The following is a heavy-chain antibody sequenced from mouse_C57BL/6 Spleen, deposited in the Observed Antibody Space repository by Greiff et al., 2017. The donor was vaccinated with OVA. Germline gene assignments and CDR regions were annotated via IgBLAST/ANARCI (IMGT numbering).Heavy chain of an antibody. Sequence: VNLVESGAELARPGASVKMSCKASGYTFTSYTMHWVKQRPGQGLEWIGYINPSSGYTKYNQKFKDKATLTADKSSSTAYMQLSSLTSEDSAVYYCARSGAYDYGGFAYWGQGTLVTVSA. V-gene: IGHV1-4*01. J-gene: IGHJ3*01. CDR3: ARSGAYDYGGFAY. CDR2: INPSSGYT. CDR1: GYTFTSYT. D-gene: IGHD2-4*01.